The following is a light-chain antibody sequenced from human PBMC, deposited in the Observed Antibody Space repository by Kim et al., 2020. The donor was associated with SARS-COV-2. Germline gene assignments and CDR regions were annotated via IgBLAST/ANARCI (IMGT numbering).Light chain of an antibody. J-gene: IGLJ2*01. CDR1: SLRTYY. CDR3: NSRDNSGDHVV. Sequence: SSELTQDPAVSVALGQTVRITCQGDSLRTYYATWYQQRPGLAPRVVIYGKNNRPSGIPDRFSGSSSGNTASLTVTGAQAVDEADYYCNSRDNSGDHVVFGGGTQLTVL. V-gene: IGLV3-19*01. CDR2: GKN.